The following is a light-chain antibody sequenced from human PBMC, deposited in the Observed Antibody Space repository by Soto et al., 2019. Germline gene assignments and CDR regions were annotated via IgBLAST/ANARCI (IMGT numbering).Light chain of an antibody. CDR3: GTWDSSLSAVV. J-gene: IGLJ2*01. CDR1: SSNIGNNY. V-gene: IGLV1-51*01. Sequence: QSALTQPPSVSAAPGQKVTISCSGSSSNIGNNYVSWYQQLPETAPKLLIYDNNKRPSGIPDRFSGSKSGTSATLGITGLQTGDEADYYCGTWDSSLSAVVFGGGTKVTVL. CDR2: DNN.